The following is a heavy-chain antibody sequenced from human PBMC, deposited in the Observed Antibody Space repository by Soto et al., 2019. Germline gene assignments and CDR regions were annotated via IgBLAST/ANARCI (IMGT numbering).Heavy chain of an antibody. D-gene: IGHD6-19*01. CDR1: GGSISSYY. CDR2: IYYSGST. V-gene: IGHV4-59*01. Sequence: SETLSLTCTVSGGSISSYYWSWIRQPPGKGLEWIGYIYYSGSTNYNPSLKSRVTISVDTSKNQFSLKLSSVTAADTAVYYCARGRFDSSGWYDAFDIWGQGTMVTVSS. CDR3: ARGRFDSSGWYDAFDI. J-gene: IGHJ3*02.